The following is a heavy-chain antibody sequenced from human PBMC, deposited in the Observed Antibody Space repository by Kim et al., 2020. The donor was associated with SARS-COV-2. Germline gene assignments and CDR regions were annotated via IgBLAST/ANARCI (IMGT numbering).Heavy chain of an antibody. J-gene: IGHJ4*02. Sequence: SYQQKFQDRHTLTRDTSTNTFYMELSDVNSVDTAIYYCARGDWNDDSYFDYWGQGAQVTVSA. CDR3: ARGDWNDDSYFDY. V-gene: IGHV1-46*01. D-gene: IGHD1-1*01.